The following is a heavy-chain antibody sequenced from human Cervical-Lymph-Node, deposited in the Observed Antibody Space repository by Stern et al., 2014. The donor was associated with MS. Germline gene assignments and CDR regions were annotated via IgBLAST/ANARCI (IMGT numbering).Heavy chain of an antibody. CDR1: GFVFTDYA. Sequence: QLVESGGGVVQPGRSRRLSCAASGFVFTDYAVHWVRQAPGKGLEWVAVISSDGSQTYYTGSLKGRFTISRDNSKNTLYLQMNSLRAEDTAVYYCARSLFTITGYFDYWGQGTLVTVSS. V-gene: IGHV3-30-3*01. CDR2: ISSDGSQT. D-gene: IGHD5-12*01. CDR3: ARSLFTITGYFDY. J-gene: IGHJ4*02.